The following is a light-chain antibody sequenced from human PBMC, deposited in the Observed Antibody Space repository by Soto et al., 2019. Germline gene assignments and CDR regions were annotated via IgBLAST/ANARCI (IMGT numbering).Light chain of an antibody. V-gene: IGKV1-39*01. J-gene: IGKJ5*01. CDR2: AAS. CDR1: QSISSY. Sequence: DIQMTQSPSSLSASVGDRVTTTCRASQSISSYLNWYQQKPGKAPKLRIYAASSLQSGVPSRFSGSGSGTDFTLTISSLQPEDFATYYCQQSYSIPITFGQGTRLEIK. CDR3: QQSYSIPIT.